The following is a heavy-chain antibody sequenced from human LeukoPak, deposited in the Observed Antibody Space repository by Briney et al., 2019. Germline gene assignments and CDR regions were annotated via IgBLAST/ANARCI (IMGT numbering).Heavy chain of an antibody. V-gene: IGHV3-30-3*01. D-gene: IGHD3-10*01. CDR1: GFTFSSYA. Sequence: PGGSLRLSCAASGFTFSSYAMHWVRQAPGKGLEWVAVISYDGSNKYYADSVKGRFTISRDNSKNTLYLQMNSLRAEDTAVYYCATSSYGSGSYYNRDAFDIWGQGTMVTVSS. CDR2: ISYDGSNK. CDR3: ATSSYGSGSYYNRDAFDI. J-gene: IGHJ3*02.